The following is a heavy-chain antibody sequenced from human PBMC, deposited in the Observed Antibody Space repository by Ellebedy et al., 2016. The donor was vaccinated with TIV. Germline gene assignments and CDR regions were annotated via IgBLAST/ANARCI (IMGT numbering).Heavy chain of an antibody. CDR3: ARNYDSSGYEP. Sequence: MPSETLSLTCTVSGGSISSGGYYWSWIRQHPGKGLEWIGYIYYSGRSYYNPSLKSRVTISVDTSKNQFSLKLSPVTAADTAVYYCARNYDSSGYEPWGQGTLVTVSS. CDR2: IYYSGRS. D-gene: IGHD3-22*01. J-gene: IGHJ5*02. CDR1: GGSISSGGYY. V-gene: IGHV4-31*03.